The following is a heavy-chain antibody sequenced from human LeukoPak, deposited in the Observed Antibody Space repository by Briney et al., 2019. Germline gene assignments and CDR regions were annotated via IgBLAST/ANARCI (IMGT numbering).Heavy chain of an antibody. J-gene: IGHJ4*02. V-gene: IGHV1-46*01. Sequence: ASVTVSCKASGYTFTSYYMHWVRQAPGQGLEWMGIINPSGGSTSYAQKFQGRVTITRDISTSTVYMELSSLRSEDTAVYYCASSITMITGGFDYWGQGTLVTVSS. D-gene: IGHD3-22*01. CDR1: GYTFTSYY. CDR3: ASSITMITGGFDY. CDR2: INPSGGST.